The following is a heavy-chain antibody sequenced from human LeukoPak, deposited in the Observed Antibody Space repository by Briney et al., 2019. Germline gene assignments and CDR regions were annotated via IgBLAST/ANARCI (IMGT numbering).Heavy chain of an antibody. V-gene: IGHV3-30-3*01. Sequence: GGSLRLSCAASGFTFSSYAMHWVRQAPGKGLEWVAVISYDGSNKYYADSVKGRFTISRDNSKNTLYLQMNSLRAEDTAVYYCARDRAPLTGFFDYWGQGTLVTVSS. D-gene: IGHD3-9*01. CDR1: GFTFSSYA. CDR3: ARDRAPLTGFFDY. CDR2: ISYDGSNK. J-gene: IGHJ4*02.